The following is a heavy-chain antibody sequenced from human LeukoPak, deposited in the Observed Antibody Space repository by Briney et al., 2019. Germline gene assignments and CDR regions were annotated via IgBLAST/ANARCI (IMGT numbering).Heavy chain of an antibody. J-gene: IGHJ6*03. Sequence: ASLKVSCKVSGYPLTELSIHWVRQAPGQGLEWMGGFDPEDGETVSAQKFQGRVTMTEDTSTDTAYMELSILRSDDTAVYYCARSEQFPYYMDVWGKGTTVTVSS. CDR3: ARSEQFPYYMDV. CDR2: FDPEDGET. D-gene: IGHD6-19*01. CDR1: GYPLTELS. V-gene: IGHV1-24*01.